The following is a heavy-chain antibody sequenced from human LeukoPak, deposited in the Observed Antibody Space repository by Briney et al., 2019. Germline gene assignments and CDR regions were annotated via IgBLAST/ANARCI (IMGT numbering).Heavy chain of an antibody. V-gene: IGHV3-30*04. Sequence: GGSLRLSCAAPGFTFSTYALPWVRQAPGKGPEWVAVISYDDGSNKYYAGSVKARFTISRDNTKNTLYLQMNSLRTEDTAVYYCARESGGNTPYYFYYWGQGTLVTVSS. D-gene: IGHD2-2*02. CDR1: GFTFSTYA. CDR2: ISYDDGSNK. J-gene: IGHJ4*02. CDR3: ARESGGNTPYYFYY.